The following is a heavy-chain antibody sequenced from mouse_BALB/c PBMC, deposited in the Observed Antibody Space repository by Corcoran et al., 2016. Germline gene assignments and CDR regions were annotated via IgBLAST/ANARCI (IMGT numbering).Heavy chain of an antibody. Sequence: EVQLQQSGAELVRPGALVKLSCTASGFNIKDYYMHWVKQRPEQGLEWIGWIDPENGNTIYDPKFQGKASITADTSSNTAYLHLSSLTSEDTAVYYCASIYYDYAWFAYWGQGTLVTVSA. CDR3: ASIYYDYAWFAY. V-gene: IGHV14-1*02. CDR1: GFNIKDYY. CDR2: IDPENGNT. D-gene: IGHD2-4*01. J-gene: IGHJ3*01.